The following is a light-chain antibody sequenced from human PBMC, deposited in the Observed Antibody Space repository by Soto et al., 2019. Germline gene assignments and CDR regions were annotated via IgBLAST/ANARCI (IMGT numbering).Light chain of an antibody. V-gene: IGKV3-11*01. CDR1: QSVSSY. Sequence: EIVETQFPASLTLSKGERATLSCRASQSVSSYLAWYQQKPGQAPRLLIYDASNRATGIPVRFSGSGSGTDFTLTICGLAPEDFALYYIKLRAHLPITIAQGTRLEIK. CDR3: KLRAHLPIT. CDR2: DAS. J-gene: IGKJ5*01.